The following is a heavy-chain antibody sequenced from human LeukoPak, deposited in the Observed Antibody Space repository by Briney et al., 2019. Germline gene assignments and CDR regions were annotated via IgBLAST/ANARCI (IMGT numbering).Heavy chain of an antibody. CDR2: INPSGGST. J-gene: IGHJ6*03. CDR3: ARGLYDILTGYAYYMDV. Sequence: ASVKVSCKASGYTFTSYYMHWVRQAPGQGLEWMGIINPSGGSTSYAQKFQGRVTMTRDMSTSTVYMELSSLRSEDTAVYYCARGLYDILTGYAYYMDVWGKGTTVTISS. CDR1: GYTFTSYY. V-gene: IGHV1-46*01. D-gene: IGHD3-9*01.